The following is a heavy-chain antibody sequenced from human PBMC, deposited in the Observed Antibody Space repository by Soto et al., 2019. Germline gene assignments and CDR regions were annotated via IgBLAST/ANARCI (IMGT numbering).Heavy chain of an antibody. CDR2: ISGSDGKT. D-gene: IGHD3-3*01. J-gene: IGHJ4*02. CDR1: GFSFGSYA. V-gene: IGHV3-23*01. Sequence: GGSLRLSCAASGFSFGSYALSWVRQAPGKGLEWVSTISGSDGKTFYADSVKGRFSISRDTSQSTLYLQMNSLRADDPAMYYCARWSYLDYWGQGTRVTVSS. CDR3: ARWSYLDY.